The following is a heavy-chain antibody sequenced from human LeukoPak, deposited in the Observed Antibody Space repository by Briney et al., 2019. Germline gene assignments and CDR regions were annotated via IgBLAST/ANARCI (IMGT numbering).Heavy chain of an antibody. V-gene: IGHV3-23*01. CDR2: VSGSGSST. Sequence: GGSLRLSCAASGFTFSSYAMSWVRQAPGKGREWVSGVSGSGSSTYYADSVKGRFTISRDNSKNTFYLQMNSLRAEDTAVYFCAKGGHSSGWYYFDYWGQGTLVTVSS. D-gene: IGHD6-19*01. CDR3: AKGGHSSGWYYFDY. CDR1: GFTFSSYA. J-gene: IGHJ4*02.